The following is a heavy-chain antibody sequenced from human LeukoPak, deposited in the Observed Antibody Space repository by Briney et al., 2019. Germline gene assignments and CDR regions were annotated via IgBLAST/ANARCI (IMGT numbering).Heavy chain of an antibody. D-gene: IGHD6-13*01. CDR3: AKDLWVVAAAGFDY. V-gene: IGHV3-23*01. CDR1: GFTFSSYA. CDR2: ISVSGGST. J-gene: IGHJ4*02. Sequence: PGGSLRLSCAASGFTFSSYAMSWVRQAPGKGLEWVSSISVSGGSTYYADSVKGRFTISRDNSKNTLSLQMTSLRAEDTAVYYCAKDLWVVAAAGFDYWGQGTLVTVSS.